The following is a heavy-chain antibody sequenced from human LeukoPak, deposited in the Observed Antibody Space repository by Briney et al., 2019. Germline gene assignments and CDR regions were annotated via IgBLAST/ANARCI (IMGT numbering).Heavy chain of an antibody. J-gene: IGHJ4*02. CDR3: ASSYYYESSGYLAGFYFDY. CDR1: GFTFSSYW. D-gene: IGHD3-22*01. CDR2: IKQDGSEK. V-gene: IGHV3-7*01. Sequence: GGSLRLSCAASGFTFSSYWMSWVRQAPGKGLEWVANIKQDGSEKYYVDSVKGRFTISRDNAKNSLYLQMNSLRAEDTAVYYCASSYYYESSGYLAGFYFDYWGQGTLVTVSS.